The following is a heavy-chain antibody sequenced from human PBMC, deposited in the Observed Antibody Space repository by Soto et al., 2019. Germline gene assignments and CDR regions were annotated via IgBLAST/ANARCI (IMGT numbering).Heavy chain of an antibody. J-gene: IGHJ5*02. Sequence: GGSLRLSCAASGFTFGIYSMNWVRQAPGKEQERISYINGSSSTMYYADSVKGRFIISRDNADNSLYLQMNSLRDADTAVYYCARGDRFRCSGDRCFSDGLFLSWGQGTLVTVSS. CDR3: ARGDRFRCSGDRCFSDGLFLS. V-gene: IGHV3-48*02. D-gene: IGHD2-15*01. CDR1: GFTFGIYS. CDR2: INGSSSTM.